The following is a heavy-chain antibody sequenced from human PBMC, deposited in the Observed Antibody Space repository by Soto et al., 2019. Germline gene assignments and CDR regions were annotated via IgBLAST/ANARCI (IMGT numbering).Heavy chain of an antibody. CDR2: ISGSGGST. Sequence: GGSLRLSCAASGFTFSSYAMSWVRQAPGKGLEWVSAISGSGGSTYYADSVKGRFTISRDNSKNTLYLQMNSLRAEDTAVYYCATLRTSGFWSGYYLAPFDYWGQGTLVTVSS. J-gene: IGHJ4*02. CDR3: ATLRTSGFWSGYYLAPFDY. CDR1: GFTFSSYA. V-gene: IGHV3-23*01. D-gene: IGHD3-3*01.